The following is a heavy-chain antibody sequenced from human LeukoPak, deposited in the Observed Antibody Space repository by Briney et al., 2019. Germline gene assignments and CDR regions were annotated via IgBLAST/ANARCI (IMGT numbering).Heavy chain of an antibody. CDR3: AREGITMIVVVSDAFDI. Sequence: ASVKVPCEASGYTFTSYYMHWVRQAPGQGLEWMGIINPSGGSTSYAQKFQGRVTMTRDTSTSTVYMELSSLRSEDTAVYYCAREGITMIVVVSDAFDIWGQGTMVTVSS. D-gene: IGHD3-22*01. CDR1: GYTFTSYY. J-gene: IGHJ3*02. CDR2: INPSGGST. V-gene: IGHV1-46*01.